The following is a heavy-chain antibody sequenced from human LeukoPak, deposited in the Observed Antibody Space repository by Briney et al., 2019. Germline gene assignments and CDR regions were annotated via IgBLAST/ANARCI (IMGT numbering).Heavy chain of an antibody. CDR1: GGSISSSSYY. CDR3: ARERAAAGTWLDP. CDR2: IYYSGST. J-gene: IGHJ5*02. V-gene: IGHV4-39*07. D-gene: IGHD6-13*01. Sequence: SETLSLTCTVSGGSISSSSYYWGWSRQPPGKGLEWIGSIYYSGSTYYNPSLKSRVTISVGTSKNQFSLKLSSVTAADTAVYYCARERAAAGTWLDPWGQGTLVTVSS.